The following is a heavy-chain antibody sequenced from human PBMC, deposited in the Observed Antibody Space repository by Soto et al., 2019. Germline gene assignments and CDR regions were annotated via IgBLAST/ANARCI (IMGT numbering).Heavy chain of an antibody. J-gene: IGHJ3*02. CDR1: GFTFSNAW. CDR2: IKSKTDGGTT. CDR3: TTPLTTLLDYDILTGYFPYDAFDI. Sequence: GGSLRLSCAASGFTFSNAWMNWVRQAPGKGLEWVGRIKSKTDGGTTDYAAPVKGRFTISRDDSKNTLYLQMNSLKTEDTAVYYCTTPLTTLLDYDILTGYFPYDAFDIWGQGTMVTVSS. V-gene: IGHV3-15*07. D-gene: IGHD3-9*01.